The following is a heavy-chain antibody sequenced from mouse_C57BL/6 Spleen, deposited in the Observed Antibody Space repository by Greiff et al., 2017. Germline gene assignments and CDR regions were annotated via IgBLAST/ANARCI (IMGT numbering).Heavy chain of an antibody. Sequence: VQLKESGGGLVQPGGSMKLSCVASGFTFSNYWMNWVRQSPEKGLEWVAQIRLKSDNYATHYAESVKGRFTISRDDSKSSVDMQMNNLRAEDTGIYYCTSLWHDVWGTGTTVTVSS. CDR2: IRLKSDNYAT. CDR3: TSLWHDV. V-gene: IGHV6-3*01. D-gene: IGHD1-1*02. J-gene: IGHJ1*03. CDR1: GFTFSNYW.